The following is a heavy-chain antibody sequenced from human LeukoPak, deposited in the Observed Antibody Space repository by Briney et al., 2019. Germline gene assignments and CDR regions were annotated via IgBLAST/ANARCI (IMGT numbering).Heavy chain of an antibody. CDR2: ISSSGSTI. V-gene: IGHV3-48*03. Sequence: PGGSLRLSCAASGFTFSSYEMNWVRQAPGKGLEWVSYISSSGSTIYYADSVKGRLTISRDNAKNSLYLQMNSLRAEDTAVYYCARDPGRWLQLQEVGYWGQGTLVTVSS. CDR3: ARDPGRWLQLQEVGY. J-gene: IGHJ4*02. D-gene: IGHD5-24*01. CDR1: GFTFSSYE.